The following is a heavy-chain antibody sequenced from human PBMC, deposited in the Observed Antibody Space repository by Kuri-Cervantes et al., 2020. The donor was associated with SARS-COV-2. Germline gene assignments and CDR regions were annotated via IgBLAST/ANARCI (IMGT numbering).Heavy chain of an antibody. CDR3: ASPNWEGNFYFY. J-gene: IGHJ4*02. Sequence: GESLKISCAASGFTFSSYSMNWVRQAPGKGLEWVSFISSSSSYIYYADSVKGRFTISRDNAKNTLYLQMNSLRAEDTAVYYCASPNWEGNFYFYWGQGTLVTVSS. CDR1: GFTFSSYS. V-gene: IGHV3-21*01. D-gene: IGHD1-26*01. CDR2: ISSSSSYI.